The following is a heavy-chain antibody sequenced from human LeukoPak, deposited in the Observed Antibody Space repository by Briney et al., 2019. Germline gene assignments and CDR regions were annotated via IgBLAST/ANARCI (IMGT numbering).Heavy chain of an antibody. CDR2: IKQDGSEK. D-gene: IGHD3-10*01. CDR3: ARDFAAGITMVLDAFDI. J-gene: IGHJ3*02. Sequence: GGSLRLSCAASGFTFSSYWMSWFRQAPGKGLEWVANIKQDGSEKYYVDSVKGRFTISRDNAKNSLYLQMNSLRAEDTAVYYCARDFAAGITMVLDAFDIWGQGTMVTVSS. CDR1: GFTFSSYW. V-gene: IGHV3-7*01.